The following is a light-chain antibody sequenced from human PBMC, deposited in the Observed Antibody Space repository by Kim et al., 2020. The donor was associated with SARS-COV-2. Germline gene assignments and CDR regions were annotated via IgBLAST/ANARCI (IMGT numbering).Light chain of an antibody. V-gene: IGLV3-21*04. J-gene: IGLJ2*01. CDR2: YDS. CDR3: QVWDSSSDHHVV. Sequence: SYELTQPPSVSVAPGKTARITCGGNNIGSKSVHWYQQKPGQAPVLVIYYDSDRPSGIPERFPGSNSGNTATLTISRVEAGDEADYYCQVWDSSSDHHVV. CDR1: NIGSKS.